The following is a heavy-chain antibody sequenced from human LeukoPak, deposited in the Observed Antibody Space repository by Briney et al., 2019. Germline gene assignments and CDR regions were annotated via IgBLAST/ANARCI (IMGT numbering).Heavy chain of an antibody. Sequence: PGGSLRLSCAASGFTFRDYYMGWIRQAPGKGLEWVSYISNSVGSRMYNADSVKGRFTISRDNTKNSLYLQMNSLRAEDTAVYYCARGSRDGYNYRRGIAYFQHWGQGTLVTVSS. D-gene: IGHD5-24*01. CDR3: ARGSRDGYNYRRGIAYFQH. V-gene: IGHV3-11*04. CDR2: ISNSVGSRM. CDR1: GFTFRDYY. J-gene: IGHJ1*01.